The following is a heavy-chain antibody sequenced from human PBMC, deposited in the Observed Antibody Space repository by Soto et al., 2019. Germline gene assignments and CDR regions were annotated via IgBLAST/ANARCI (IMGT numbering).Heavy chain of an antibody. CDR2: ISYDGSNK. CDR1: GFTFSSYG. CDR3: AKGHSRGYCSGGSCYHFDY. D-gene: IGHD2-15*01. Sequence: SLILSCAASGFTFSSYGMHWVRQAPGKGLEWVAVISYDGSNKYYADSVKGRFTISRGNSKNTLYLQMNSLRAEDTAVYYCAKGHSRGYCSGGSCYHFDYWGQGTLVTVSS. V-gene: IGHV3-30*18. J-gene: IGHJ4*02.